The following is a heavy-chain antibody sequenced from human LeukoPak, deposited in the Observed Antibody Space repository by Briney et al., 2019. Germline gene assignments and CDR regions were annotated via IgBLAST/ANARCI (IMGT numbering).Heavy chain of an antibody. V-gene: IGHV1-2*06. D-gene: IGHD3-10*01. CDR1: GYTFTGYY. CDR3: TRGPSGSDY. J-gene: IGHJ4*02. CDR2: INPSSGGT. Sequence: ASVKVSCTVSGYTFTGYYLHWVRQAPGQGLEWMGRINPSSGGTNYAQKFRGRVTMTRDTSINTAYMDLSSLRSDDTAVYYCTRGPSGSDYWGQGTLVTVSS.